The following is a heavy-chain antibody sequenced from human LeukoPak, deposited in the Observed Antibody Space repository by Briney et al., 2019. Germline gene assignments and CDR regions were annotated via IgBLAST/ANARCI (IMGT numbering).Heavy chain of an antibody. CDR3: ARGVVTDDYYMDV. V-gene: IGHV4-61*02. CDR2: LYTNDNT. D-gene: IGHD2-21*02. CDR1: GGSTSSVRYY. Sequence: SQTLSLTCSVSGGSTSSVRYYGTWIRQPAGKGLEWIGRLYTNDNTNYDPSLESRVSISVDTSKSQFYLQLTSVTAADTAVYFCARGVVTDDYYMDVWGKGITVIVSS. J-gene: IGHJ6*03.